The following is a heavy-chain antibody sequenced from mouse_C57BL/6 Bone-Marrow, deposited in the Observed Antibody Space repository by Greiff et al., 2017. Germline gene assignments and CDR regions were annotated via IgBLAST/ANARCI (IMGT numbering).Heavy chain of an antibody. D-gene: IGHD2-3*01. V-gene: IGHV1-7*01. Sequence: QVQLQQSGAELVKPGASVKLSCKASGYTFTSYWMHWVKQRPGQGLEWIGYINPSSGYTKYNQKFKDKATLTADKSSSAAYMQLSSLTSEDSAVYDCARSVFYDGYYGFAYWGQGTLVTVSA. J-gene: IGHJ3*01. CDR3: ARSVFYDGYYGFAY. CDR1: GYTFTSYW. CDR2: INPSSGYT.